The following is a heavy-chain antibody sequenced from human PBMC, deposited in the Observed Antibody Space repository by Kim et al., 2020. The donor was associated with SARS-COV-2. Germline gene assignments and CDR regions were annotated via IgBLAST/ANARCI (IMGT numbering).Heavy chain of an antibody. D-gene: IGHD3-3*01. Sequence: GGSLRLSCAASGFTFSSYGMHWVRQAPGKGLEWVAVISYDGSNKYYADSVKGRFTISRDNSKNTLYLQMNSLRAEDTAVYYCAKDQKYYDFWSGYFSGLDDAENSYYCGMDVWRQGTTLTVSS. CDR3: AKDQKYYDFWSGYFSGLDDAENSYYCGMDV. J-gene: IGHJ6*02. CDR1: GFTFSSYG. CDR2: ISYDGSNK. V-gene: IGHV3-30*18.